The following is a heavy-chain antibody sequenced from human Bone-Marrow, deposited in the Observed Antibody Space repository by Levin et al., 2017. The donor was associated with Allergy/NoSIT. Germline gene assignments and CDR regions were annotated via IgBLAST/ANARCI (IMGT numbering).Heavy chain of an antibody. CDR2: VSSSGNT. CDR1: GFTVSSTY. Sequence: GGSLRLSCAASGFTVSSTYMSWVRQAPGKGLEWVSLVSSSGNTYYTDSVKGRFTISRDNSKNTLYLQMNSLRAEDTAVFYCARGSPGIAAAALDYWGQGTLVTVSS. J-gene: IGHJ4*02. CDR3: ARGSPGIAAAALDY. D-gene: IGHD6-13*01. V-gene: IGHV3-53*01.